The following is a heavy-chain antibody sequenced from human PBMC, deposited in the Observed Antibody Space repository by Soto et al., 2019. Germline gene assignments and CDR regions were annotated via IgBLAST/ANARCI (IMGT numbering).Heavy chain of an antibody. CDR3: ARVGAYCVSTSCHDY. J-gene: IGHJ4*02. CDR1: GYTFTNYG. D-gene: IGHD2-2*01. CDR2: ISAYNGNT. V-gene: IGHV1-18*01. Sequence: QVQLVQSGAEVKKPGASVKVSCKASGYTFTNYGISWVRQAPGQGLEWMGWISAYNGNTDYAQKLQGRVTMTTDTSTSTAYMELRSLRSDDTAVYYCARVGAYCVSTSCHDYWGQGTLGTVSS.